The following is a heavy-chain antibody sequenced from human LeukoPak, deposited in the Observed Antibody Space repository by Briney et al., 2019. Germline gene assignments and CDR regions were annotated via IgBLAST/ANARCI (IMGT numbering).Heavy chain of an antibody. V-gene: IGHV4-61*01. D-gene: IGHD2-15*01. CDR3: ARDCSGGSCHGGFDY. Sequence: SETLSLTCTVSGGSISSSSYYWGWIRQPPGKGLEWIGYIYYSGSTNYNPSLKSRVTISVDTSKNQFSLKLNSVTAADTAVYYCARDCSGGSCHGGFDYWGQGTLVTVSS. CDR1: GGSISSSSYY. CDR2: IYYSGST. J-gene: IGHJ4*02.